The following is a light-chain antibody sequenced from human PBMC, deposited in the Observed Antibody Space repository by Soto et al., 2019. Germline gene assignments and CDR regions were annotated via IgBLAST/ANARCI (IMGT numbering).Light chain of an antibody. CDR1: QSVSSSY. J-gene: IGKJ1*01. CDR2: GAF. Sequence: EIVLTQSPGTRSLSPGERATLSCRASQSVSSSYLAWYQHKPGQAPRLLIYGAFTRATGIPTRFSGPGSGTEFTLTISSLQSEDFALYYCQQYNDWPLTFGQGTKVDSK. CDR3: QQYNDWPLT. V-gene: IGKV3-15*01.